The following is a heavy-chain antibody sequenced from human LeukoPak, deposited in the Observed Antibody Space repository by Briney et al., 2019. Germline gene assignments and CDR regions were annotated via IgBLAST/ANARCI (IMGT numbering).Heavy chain of an antibody. Sequence: GGSLRLSCAASGFTFSGYAMSWVRQAPGKGLEWVSAISGSGGSTYYADSVKGRFTISRDNSKNTLYLQMNSLRAEDTAVYYCAKDIAYCGGDCYPTFDYWGQGTLVTVSS. V-gene: IGHV3-23*01. J-gene: IGHJ4*02. CDR1: GFTFSGYA. CDR3: AKDIAYCGGDCYPTFDY. CDR2: ISGSGGST. D-gene: IGHD2-21*02.